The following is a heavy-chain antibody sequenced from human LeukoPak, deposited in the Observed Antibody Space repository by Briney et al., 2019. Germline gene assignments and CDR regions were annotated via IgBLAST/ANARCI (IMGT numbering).Heavy chain of an antibody. CDR3: ARSRGYSYGQNYFDY. CDR2: IIPIFGTA. CDR1: GYTFTSYD. J-gene: IGHJ4*02. V-gene: IGHV1-69*13. D-gene: IGHD5-18*01. Sequence: SVKVSCKASGYTFTSYDINWVRQAPGQGLEWMGGIIPIFGTANYAQKFQGRVTITADESTSTAYMELSSLRSEDTAVYYCARSRGYSYGQNYFDYWGQGTLVTVSS.